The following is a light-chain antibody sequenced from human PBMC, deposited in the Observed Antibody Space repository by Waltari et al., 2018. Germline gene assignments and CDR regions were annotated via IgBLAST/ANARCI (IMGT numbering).Light chain of an antibody. Sequence: ETVLTQSPGTLSLSPGERATLSCRASQSVRGSLAWYQQKAGQAPRPLIYGASSRATGIPDRFSGSGSGTDFSLTISRLEPEDFAVYYCQHYVRLPATFGQGTKVEI. CDR1: QSVRGS. J-gene: IGKJ1*01. V-gene: IGKV3-20*01. CDR2: GAS. CDR3: QHYVRLPAT.